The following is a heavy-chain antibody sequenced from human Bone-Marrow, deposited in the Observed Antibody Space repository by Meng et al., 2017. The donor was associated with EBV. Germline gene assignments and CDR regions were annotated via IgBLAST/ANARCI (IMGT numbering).Heavy chain of an antibody. CDR1: GYTFIVSY. CDR2: VNPTTGDS. J-gene: IGHJ4*02. Sequence: VRLVQSGAEVREPGASLKVSCKTSGYTFIVSYIHWVRQAPGQGLEWMGRVNPTTGDSNYAQKFQGRVTMTRDNSINTAYMELASLTSDDTAMFYCAVLLSTPLAFDSWGQGTLVTVSS. V-gene: IGHV1-2*06. D-gene: IGHD5/OR15-5a*01. CDR3: AVLLSTPLAFDS.